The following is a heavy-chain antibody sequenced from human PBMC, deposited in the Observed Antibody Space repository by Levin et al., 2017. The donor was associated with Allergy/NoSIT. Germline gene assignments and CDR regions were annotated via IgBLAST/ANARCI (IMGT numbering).Heavy chain of an antibody. CDR2: ISYDGSEK. J-gene: IGHJ4*02. V-gene: IGHV3-30*04. Sequence: GESLKISCADSGFTFSSYAMHWVRQAPGKGLEWVAVISYDGSEKYYADSVKGRFTISRDNSKNTLYLQMNSLRVEDTALYYCTRGAGNRPSGWPLDYWGQGTLVTVSS. D-gene: IGHD6-19*01. CDR3: TRGAGNRPSGWPLDY. CDR1: GFTFSSYA.